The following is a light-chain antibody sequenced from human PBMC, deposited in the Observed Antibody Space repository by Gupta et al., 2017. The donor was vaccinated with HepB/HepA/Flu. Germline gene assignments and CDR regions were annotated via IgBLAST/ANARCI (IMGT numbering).Light chain of an antibody. CDR1: QSISAN. CDR2: DAS. J-gene: IGKJ5*01. CDR3: QQYNSWPIT. Sequence: IVITQSPATLSLSPGERATLSYRASQSISANLGWFQKKPGQAPRPLIYDASIRASGVPARFSGSGSGKEFTPIISSLQSEDFAIYYCQQYNSWPITFGQGTRLEIK. V-gene: IGKV3-15*01.